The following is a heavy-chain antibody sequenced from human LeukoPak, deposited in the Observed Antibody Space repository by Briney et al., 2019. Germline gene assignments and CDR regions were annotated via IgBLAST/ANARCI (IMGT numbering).Heavy chain of an antibody. Sequence: GESLKISCKGSGYSFTSYWISWVRQMPGKGLEWMGRIGPSDSYTNYSPSFQGHVTISADKSISTAYLQWSSLKASDTAMYYCARQFPPFTIFGVVIGEKKNDAFDIWGQGTMVTVSS. CDR1: GYSFTSYW. J-gene: IGHJ3*02. CDR2: IGPSDSYT. CDR3: ARQFPPFTIFGVVIGEKKNDAFDI. D-gene: IGHD3-3*01. V-gene: IGHV5-10-1*01.